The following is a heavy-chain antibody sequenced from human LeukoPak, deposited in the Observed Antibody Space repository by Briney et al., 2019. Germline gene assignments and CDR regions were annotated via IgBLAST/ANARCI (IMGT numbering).Heavy chain of an antibody. V-gene: IGHV4-59*01. CDR1: VGSFSGYY. J-gene: IGHJ4*02. CDR2: IYYSGST. D-gene: IGHD6-13*01. Sequence: SETLSLTCAVYVGSFSGYYWSWIRQPPGKGLEWIGYIYYSGSTNYNPSLKSRVTISVDTSKNQFSLKLSSVTAADTAVYYCARMGSSSWYTLSYFDYWGQGTLVTVSS. CDR3: ARMGSSSWYTLSYFDY.